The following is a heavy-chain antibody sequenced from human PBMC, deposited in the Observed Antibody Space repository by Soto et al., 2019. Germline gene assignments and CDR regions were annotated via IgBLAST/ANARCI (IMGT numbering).Heavy chain of an antibody. J-gene: IGHJ3*02. D-gene: IGHD2-2*02. Sequence: SVKVSCKASGGTFSSYTSGWVRQAPGQGLEWMGRIIPILGIANYAQKFQGRVTITADKSTSTAYMELSSLRSEDTAVYYCAYTGMGQHRRSFDIWGQGTMVTVSS. V-gene: IGHV1-69*02. CDR2: IIPILGIA. CDR3: AYTGMGQHRRSFDI. CDR1: GGTFSSYT.